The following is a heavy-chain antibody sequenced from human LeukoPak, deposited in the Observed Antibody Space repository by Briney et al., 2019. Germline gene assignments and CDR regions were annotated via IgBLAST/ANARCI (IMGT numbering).Heavy chain of an antibody. CDR3: ARDKYSQTAAADNY. CDR2: IIPIFGTA. D-gene: IGHD6-13*01. J-gene: IGHJ4*02. CDR1: GGTFSSYA. V-gene: IGHV1-69*05. Sequence: GSSVKVSCKASGGTFSSYAISWVRQAPGQGLEWMGRIIPIFGTANYAQEFQGRVTITTDESTSTAYMELSSLRSEDTAVYYCARDKYSQTAAADNYWGQGTLVTVSS.